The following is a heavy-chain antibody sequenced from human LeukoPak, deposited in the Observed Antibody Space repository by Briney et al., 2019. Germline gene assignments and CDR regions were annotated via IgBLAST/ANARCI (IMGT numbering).Heavy chain of an antibody. CDR2: INPSGTGT. CDR3: ATDHSMADTAWWFDP. J-gene: IGHJ5*02. D-gene: IGHD5-24*01. V-gene: IGHV1-46*01. Sequence: ASVKVSCKDSGYTFTSYGISWVRQAPGQGLEWMGVINPSGTGTSYGQKFQGRITMSRDTSTSTVYMELSSLRSEDTAFYYCATDHSMADTAWWFDPWGQGTLVTVSS. CDR1: GYTFTSYG.